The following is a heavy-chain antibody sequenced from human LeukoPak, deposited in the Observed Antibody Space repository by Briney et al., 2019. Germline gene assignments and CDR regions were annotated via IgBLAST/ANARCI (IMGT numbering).Heavy chain of an antibody. V-gene: IGHV4-39*07. Sequence: SETLSLTCTVSGGSISSSSYYWGWIRQPPGKGLEWIGSIYYRGSTYYNPSLKSRVTISVDTSKNQFSLKLSSVTAADTAVYYCASVGATHYYYYYMDVWGKGTTVTVSS. CDR2: IYYRGST. CDR3: ASVGATHYYYYYMDV. D-gene: IGHD1-26*01. J-gene: IGHJ6*03. CDR1: GGSISSSSYY.